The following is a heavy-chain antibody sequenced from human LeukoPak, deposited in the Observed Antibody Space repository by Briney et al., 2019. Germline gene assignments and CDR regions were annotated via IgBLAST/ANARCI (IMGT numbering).Heavy chain of an antibody. Sequence: VASVKVSCRASGGTFSSYAISWVRQAPGQGLERMGGIIPIFGTANYAQKFQGRVTMTRDMSTSTVHMELSSLRSEDTAVYYCARDNDFDYWGQGTLVTVSS. D-gene: IGHD2-8*01. CDR1: GGTFSSYA. J-gene: IGHJ4*02. CDR3: ARDNDFDY. CDR2: IIPIFGTA. V-gene: IGHV1-69*05.